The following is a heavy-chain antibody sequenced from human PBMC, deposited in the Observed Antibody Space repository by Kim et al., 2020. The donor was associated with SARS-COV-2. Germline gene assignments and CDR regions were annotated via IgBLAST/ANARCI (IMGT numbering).Heavy chain of an antibody. Sequence: YSRSFQGQVTISADKSINTAYLQWSSLKASDTAMYYCARTLIRRSYDAFDIWGQGTMVTVSS. J-gene: IGHJ3*02. CDR3: ARTLIRRSYDAFDI. D-gene: IGHD3-10*01. V-gene: IGHV5-51*01.